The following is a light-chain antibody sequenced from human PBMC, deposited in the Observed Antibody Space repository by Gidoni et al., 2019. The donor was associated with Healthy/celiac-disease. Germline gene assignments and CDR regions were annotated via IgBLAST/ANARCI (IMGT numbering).Light chain of an antibody. V-gene: IGKV1-5*03. J-gene: IGKJ2*01. CDR2: KAS. CDR1: QRISSW. Sequence: DIQMTKSPSTLSASIGDRVTITCRGSQRISSWFAWYQQKPGKAPKILIYKASSLESGVPSRFSGSGSGTEFTLTISSLQPDDFATYYCQQYNSYPYTFGQGTKLEIK. CDR3: QQYNSYPYT.